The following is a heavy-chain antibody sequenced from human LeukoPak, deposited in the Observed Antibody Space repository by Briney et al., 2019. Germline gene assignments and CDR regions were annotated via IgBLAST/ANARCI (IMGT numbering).Heavy chain of an antibody. J-gene: IGHJ4*02. Sequence: SETLPLTCTVSGYSISSGYYWSWIRQPPGKGLEWIGYIYYSGSTNYNPSLKSRVTISVDTSKNQFSLKLSSVTAADTAVYYCTRHVGVRGVIMTYWGQGTLVTVSS. D-gene: IGHD3-10*01. V-gene: IGHV4-61*01. CDR3: TRHVGVRGVIMTY. CDR1: GYSISSGYY. CDR2: IYYSGST.